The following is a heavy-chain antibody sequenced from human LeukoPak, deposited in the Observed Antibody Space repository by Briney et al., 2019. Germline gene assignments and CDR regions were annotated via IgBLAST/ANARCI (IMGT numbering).Heavy chain of an antibody. J-gene: IGHJ4*02. V-gene: IGHV4-30-4*01. D-gene: IGHD5-18*01. CDR1: GGSISSGDYY. Sequence: SETLSLTCTVSGGSISSGDYYWSWIRQPPGKGLEWIGYIYYSGSTYYNPSLKSRVIISVDTSKNQFSLKLSSVTPADTAVYYCARDGYSYGYTLDYWGQGTLVTVSS. CDR2: IYYSGST. CDR3: ARDGYSYGYTLDY.